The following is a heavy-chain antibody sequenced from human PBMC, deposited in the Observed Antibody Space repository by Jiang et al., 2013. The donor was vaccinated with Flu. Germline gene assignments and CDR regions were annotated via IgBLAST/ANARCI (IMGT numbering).Heavy chain of an antibody. Sequence: PNSGNTGYAQKFQGRVTMTRNTSTSTAYMELSSLRSEDTAVYYCARGARLVVGATLYYFDYWGQGTLVTVSS. J-gene: IGHJ4*02. V-gene: IGHV1-8*01. CDR3: ARGARLVVGATLYYFDY. CDR2: PNSGNT. D-gene: IGHD1-26*01.